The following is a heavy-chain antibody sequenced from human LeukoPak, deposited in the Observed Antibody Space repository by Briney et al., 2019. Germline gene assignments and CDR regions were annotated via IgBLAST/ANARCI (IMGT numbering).Heavy chain of an antibody. V-gene: IGHV3-48*01. CDR1: GFTFSRYS. D-gene: IGHD3-10*01. Sequence: PGGSLRLSCAASGFTFSRYSMNWVRQAPGKGLEWVSYISSSSRTMYYADSVKGRFTISRDNAKNSLYLQMNSLRAEDTAVYYCAKDLEGARGLINYFYYYYGMDAWGQGTTVTVSS. J-gene: IGHJ6*02. CDR2: ISSSSRTM. CDR3: AKDLEGARGLINYFYYYYGMDA.